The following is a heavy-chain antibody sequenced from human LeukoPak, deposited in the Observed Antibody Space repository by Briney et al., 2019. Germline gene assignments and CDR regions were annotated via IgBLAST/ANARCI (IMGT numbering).Heavy chain of an antibody. CDR1: GGTFSSYT. Sequence: GASVKVSCKASGGTFSSYTISWVRQAPGQGLEWMGWISAYNGNTNYAQKLQGRVTMTTDTSTSTAYMELRSLRSDDTAVYYCARFWSGYHEDYFDYWGQGTLVTVSS. V-gene: IGHV1-18*01. J-gene: IGHJ4*02. CDR2: ISAYNGNT. CDR3: ARFWSGYHEDYFDY. D-gene: IGHD3-3*01.